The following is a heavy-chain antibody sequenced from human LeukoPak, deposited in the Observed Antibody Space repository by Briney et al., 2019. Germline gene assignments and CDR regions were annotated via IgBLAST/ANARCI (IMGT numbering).Heavy chain of an antibody. CDR2: ISGSGDNT. J-gene: IGHJ4*02. D-gene: IGHD3-22*01. Sequence: GGSLRLSCAGSGFTFSSHWIGWVRQAPGKGLEWVSGISGSGDNTYYADSVKGRFTISRDNSKNTLYVQVNSLGTEDTAAYYCAKGSYYDSSGSFYFDYWGQGTLVTVSS. CDR3: AKGSYYDSSGSFYFDY. CDR1: GFTFSSHW. V-gene: IGHV3-23*01.